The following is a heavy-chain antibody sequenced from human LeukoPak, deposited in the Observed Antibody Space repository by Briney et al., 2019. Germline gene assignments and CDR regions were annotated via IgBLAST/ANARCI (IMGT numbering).Heavy chain of an antibody. CDR3: ARQEYSSSSQYY. D-gene: IGHD6-6*01. Sequence: SETLSLTCTVSGGSISSGGYYWSWIRQPPGKGLEWIGYIYHSGSTYYNPSLKSRVTISVDRSKNQFSLKLSSVTAADTAVYYCARQEYSSSSQYYWGQGTLVTVSS. CDR2: IYHSGST. V-gene: IGHV4-30-2*01. J-gene: IGHJ4*02. CDR1: GGSISSGGYY.